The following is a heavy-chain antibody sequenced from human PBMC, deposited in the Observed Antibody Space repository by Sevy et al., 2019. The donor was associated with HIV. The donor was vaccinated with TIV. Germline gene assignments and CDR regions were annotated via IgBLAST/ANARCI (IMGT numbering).Heavy chain of an antibody. Sequence: GGSLRLSCVASGFTFSSYRMHWVRQAPGKGLEWVAVIWYDGSNEEYADSVRGRFTISRDNSRDTLYLQMNSLRAEDTAVYYCAREHIAVAGIGYYFDHWGQGTLVTVSS. V-gene: IGHV3-33*01. D-gene: IGHD6-19*01. CDR3: AREHIAVAGIGYYFDH. CDR2: IWYDGSNE. J-gene: IGHJ4*02. CDR1: GFTFSSYR.